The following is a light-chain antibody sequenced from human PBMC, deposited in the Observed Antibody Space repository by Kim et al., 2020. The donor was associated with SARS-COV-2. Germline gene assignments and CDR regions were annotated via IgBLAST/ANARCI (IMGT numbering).Light chain of an antibody. CDR2: GAS. CDR1: QSINTY. Sequence: SASVGDRVTITCLASQSINTYLNWYQHKPGKVPKLLISGASSLQSGVPSRFSGSGSGTDFTLIINNLQPEDFAIDYWQQSSGPPPTFGQGTKLEIK. J-gene: IGKJ2*01. CDR3: QQSSGPPPT. V-gene: IGKV1-39*01.